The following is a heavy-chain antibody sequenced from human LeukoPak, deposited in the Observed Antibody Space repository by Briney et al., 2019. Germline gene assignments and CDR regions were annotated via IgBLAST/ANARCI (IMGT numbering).Heavy chain of an antibody. J-gene: IGHJ4*02. D-gene: IGHD6-13*01. CDR2: INPNSGGT. CDR3: ARDRGAAAGIGY. V-gene: IGHV1-2*02. Sequence: GASVNVSCKASGYTFTGYYMHWVRQAPGQGLEWMGWINPNSGGTNYAQKFQGRVTMTRDTSISTAYMELSRLRSDDTAVYYCARDRGAAAGIGYWGQGTLVTVSS. CDR1: GYTFTGYY.